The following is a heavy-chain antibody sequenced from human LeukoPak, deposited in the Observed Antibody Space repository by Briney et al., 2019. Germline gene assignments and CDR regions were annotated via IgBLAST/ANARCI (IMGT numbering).Heavy chain of an antibody. D-gene: IGHD4-17*01. J-gene: IGHJ3*02. Sequence: SQTLSLTCAISGDSVSSSSAAWNWIRQSPSRGLEWLGRTYYRSKWYNDYALSVKGRITINPDTSKNQFSLQLNSVTPEDTAMYYCARARDYGDDAFDIWGQGTMVTVSS. CDR1: GDSVSSSSAA. CDR3: ARARDYGDDAFDI. V-gene: IGHV6-1*01. CDR2: TYYRSKWYN.